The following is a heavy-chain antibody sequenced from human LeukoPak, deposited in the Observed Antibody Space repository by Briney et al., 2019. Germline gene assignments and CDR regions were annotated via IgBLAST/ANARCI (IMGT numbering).Heavy chain of an antibody. J-gene: IGHJ4*02. Sequence: GESLKISFKGSGYSFTSYWISWVRQMPGKGLGWMGRIDPSDSYTNYSPSFQGHVTISADKSISTAYLQWSSLKASDTAMYYCAMGIAVAGTEIVDYWGQGTLVTVSS. CDR2: IDPSDSYT. D-gene: IGHD6-19*01. CDR1: GYSFTSYW. V-gene: IGHV5-10-1*01. CDR3: AMGIAVAGTEIVDY.